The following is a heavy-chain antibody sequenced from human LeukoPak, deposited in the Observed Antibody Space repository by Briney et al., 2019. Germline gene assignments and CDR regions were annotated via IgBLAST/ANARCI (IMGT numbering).Heavy chain of an antibody. D-gene: IGHD3-10*01. CDR1: DGSISNSSFY. Sequence: SETLSLTCTVSDGSISNSSFYWGWIRQPPGKGLEWIGNIYYSGNTYYNSSLKSRVTISVDTSKNQFSLKLSSVTAADTAVYYCAREYYYGSGSYYNYWGQGTLVTVSS. CDR2: IYYSGNT. V-gene: IGHV4-39*02. CDR3: AREYYYGSGSYYNY. J-gene: IGHJ4*02.